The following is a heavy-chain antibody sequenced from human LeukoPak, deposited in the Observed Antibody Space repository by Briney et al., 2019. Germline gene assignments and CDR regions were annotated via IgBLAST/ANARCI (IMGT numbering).Heavy chain of an antibody. CDR3: ARSVGQWLRFVWFDP. J-gene: IGHJ5*02. D-gene: IGHD6-19*01. V-gene: IGHV1-69*05. CDR2: IIPIFGTA. CDR1: GGTFSSYA. Sequence: KVSCKASGGTFSSYAISWVRQAPGQGLEWMGGIIPIFGTANYAQKLQGRVTMTTDTSTSTAYMELRSLRSDDTAVYYCARSVGQWLRFVWFDPWGQGTLVTVSS.